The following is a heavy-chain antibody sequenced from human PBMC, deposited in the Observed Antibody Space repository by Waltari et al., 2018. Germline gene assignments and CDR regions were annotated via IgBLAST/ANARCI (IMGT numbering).Heavy chain of an antibody. D-gene: IGHD5-18*01. Sequence: QVQLQQWGAGLSKPSETLSLTCAVYGGTFSNNYWSWIRQPPGKGLEWIGEINPSGSTNYNPSLKSRVTISGDTSKNQFSLELSSVSAADTAVYYCVRRGHSSYYYYYMDVWGKGTTVTVSS. V-gene: IGHV4-34*01. CDR3: VRRGHSSYYYYYMDV. CDR2: INPSGST. CDR1: GGTFSNNY. J-gene: IGHJ6*03.